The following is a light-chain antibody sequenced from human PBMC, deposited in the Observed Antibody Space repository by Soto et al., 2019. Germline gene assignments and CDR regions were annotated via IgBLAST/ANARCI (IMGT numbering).Light chain of an antibody. Sequence: QSALTQPASVSGSPGQSITISFTGTGSDVGAYNYVSWYQQHPGKAPKLIIYGVSNRPSGVSNRFSGSKSGNTAFLTISGLQPEDEADYYCSSFTGTTTLDVFGTGTKVTVL. V-gene: IGLV2-14*03. J-gene: IGLJ1*01. CDR2: GVS. CDR1: GSDVGAYNY. CDR3: SSFTGTTTLDV.